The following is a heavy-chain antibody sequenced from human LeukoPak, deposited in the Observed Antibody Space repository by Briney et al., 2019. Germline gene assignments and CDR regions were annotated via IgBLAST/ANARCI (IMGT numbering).Heavy chain of an antibody. CDR1: GFTFSSYS. V-gene: IGHV3-48*01. Sequence: GGSLRLSCAASGFTFSSYSMNWVRQAPGKGLEWVSYISSSGSTIYSADSVKGRFTISRDNAQNSLYLQMNSLRVEDTAVYYCTSWGDTTAEYFQRWGQGTLVTVSS. CDR2: ISSSGSTI. J-gene: IGHJ1*01. CDR3: TSWGDTTAEYFQR. D-gene: IGHD2-21*02.